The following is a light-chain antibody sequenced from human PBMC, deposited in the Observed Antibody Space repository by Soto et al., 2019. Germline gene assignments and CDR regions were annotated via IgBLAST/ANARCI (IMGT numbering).Light chain of an antibody. CDR1: SSDVGGYKY. V-gene: IGLV2-8*01. Sequence: QSALTQPPSASGSPGQSVTISCTGTSSDVGGYKYVSWYQQHPGKAPKLMIFEVNKRPSGVPDRFSGSKSGNTASLPVSGLKAEDEADYYCSSYAGINNLGVFGTGTKLTVL. CDR3: SSYAGINNLGV. J-gene: IGLJ1*01. CDR2: EVN.